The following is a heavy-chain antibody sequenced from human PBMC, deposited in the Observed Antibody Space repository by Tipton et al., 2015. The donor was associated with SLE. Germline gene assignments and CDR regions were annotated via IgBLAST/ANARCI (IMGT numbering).Heavy chain of an antibody. CDR1: GGSISSYY. V-gene: IGHV4-59*12. J-gene: IGHJ5*02. CDR3: AREALTTGTTGWLDP. CDR2: IYYSGNT. D-gene: IGHD1-1*01. Sequence: TLSLTCTVSGGSISSYYWSWIRQPPGKGLEWIGYIYYSGNTNYNPSLKSRVTISVDTSKNQFSLKLSSVTAADTAVYYCAREALTTGTTGWLDPWGQGTLVTVSS.